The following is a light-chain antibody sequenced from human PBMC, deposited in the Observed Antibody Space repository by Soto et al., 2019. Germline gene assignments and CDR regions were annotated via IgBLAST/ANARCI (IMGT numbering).Light chain of an antibody. J-gene: IGLJ1*01. V-gene: IGLV2-14*01. Sequence: QSALIQPACVSVSPGQSITVSCTGTSRDVGGSNYVSWYQHHPHRAPKLLIYEVSYRPSGVSSRFSGSKSGNTASLTISGLQAEDEADYYCSSYISSNTLEVFGVGTKVTVL. CDR2: EVS. CDR3: SSYISSNTLEV. CDR1: SRDVGGSNY.